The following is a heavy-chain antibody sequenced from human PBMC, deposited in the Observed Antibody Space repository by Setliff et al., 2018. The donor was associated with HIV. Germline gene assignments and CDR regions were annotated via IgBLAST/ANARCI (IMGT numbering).Heavy chain of an antibody. CDR1: GYSVSSGYF. J-gene: IGHJ4*02. V-gene: IGHV4-38-2*01. CDR3: ARHLESKLLSY. D-gene: IGHD3-3*01. Sequence: SETLSLTCAVSGYSVSSGYFWGWIRQPPGKGLEWIGSIFHTGSTYYNPSLRSRVTVSVDTSKNQFSLKLSSVTAADTAVYYCARHLESKLLSYWGQGTLVTVSS. CDR2: IFHTGST.